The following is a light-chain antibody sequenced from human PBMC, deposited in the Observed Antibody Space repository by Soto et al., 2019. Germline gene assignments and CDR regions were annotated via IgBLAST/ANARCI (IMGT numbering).Light chain of an antibody. V-gene: IGKV3-15*01. J-gene: IGKJ5*01. CDR3: QQYNYWPIT. CDR1: QSISSN. CDR2: GAS. Sequence: EIVMTQSPATLSVSPWERATLSCRASQSISSNLAWYQQKPGQAPRLLIYGASTRATGIPARFNDSGSGTEFTLTISSLQSEDFAIYYCQQYNYWPITIGLGTRLEIK.